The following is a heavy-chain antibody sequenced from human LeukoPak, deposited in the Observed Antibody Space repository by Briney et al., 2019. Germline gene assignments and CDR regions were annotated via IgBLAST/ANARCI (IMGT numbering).Heavy chain of an antibody. Sequence: PGGSLRLSCAASGFTLSSYSMKWVRQAPGKGLEWVSFISSSSSYIYYADSVKGRFTISRDNAMNTLYLQMNSLRAEDSALYYCTRDMQGSRLYLVGSQNDWGQGTLVTVSS. CDR3: TRDMQGSRLYLVGSQND. CDR1: GFTLSSYS. CDR2: ISSSSSYI. V-gene: IGHV3-21*01. J-gene: IGHJ4*02. D-gene: IGHD1-26*01.